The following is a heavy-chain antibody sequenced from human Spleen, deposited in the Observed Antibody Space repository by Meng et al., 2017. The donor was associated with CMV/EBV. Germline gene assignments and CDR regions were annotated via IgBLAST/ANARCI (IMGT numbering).Heavy chain of an antibody. V-gene: IGHV3-21*01. CDR1: DFSFSFYT. CDR2: ITRRSNHI. D-gene: IGHD3-10*01. J-gene: IGHJ4*02. Sequence: GESLKISCAASDFSFSFYTMNWVRQPPGRGLEWVSSITRRSNHISYADSVKGRFTISRDNADNSLSLQMNSLRVEDTAIYYCARDTPGDWGQGTLVTVSS. CDR3: ARDTPGD.